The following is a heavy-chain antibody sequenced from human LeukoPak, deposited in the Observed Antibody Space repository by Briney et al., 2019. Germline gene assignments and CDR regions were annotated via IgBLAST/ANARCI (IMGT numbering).Heavy chain of an antibody. CDR2: ISSSSSYI. Sequence: GGSLRLSCAASGFTFSSYSMNWVRQAPGKGLEWVSSISSSSSYIYYADSVEGRFTISRDNAKNSLYLQMNSLRAEDTAVYYCARGGYSSSWSFDYWGQGTLVTVSS. CDR1: GFTFSSYS. CDR3: ARGGYSSSWSFDY. V-gene: IGHV3-21*01. J-gene: IGHJ4*02. D-gene: IGHD6-13*01.